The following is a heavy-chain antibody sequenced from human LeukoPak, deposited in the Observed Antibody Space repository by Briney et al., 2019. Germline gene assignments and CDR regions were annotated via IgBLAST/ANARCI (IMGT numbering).Heavy chain of an antibody. J-gene: IGHJ6*02. CDR3: TRLRHSNTDYYYYYGMDV. CDR2: VRSKADYYAT. Sequence: PGGSLRLSCAASGFTVRGSSLHWVRQASGKGLEWVGRVRSKADYYATAYSASVQGRFTVSRDDSTNTAYLQMNSLKTEDTAVYYCTRLRHSNTDYYYYYGMDVWGQGTTVTVSS. D-gene: IGHD2/OR15-2a*01. CDR1: GFTVRGSS. V-gene: IGHV3-73*01.